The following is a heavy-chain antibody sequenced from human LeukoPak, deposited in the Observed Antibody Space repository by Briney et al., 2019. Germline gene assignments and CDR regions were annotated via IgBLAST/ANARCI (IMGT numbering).Heavy chain of an antibody. CDR1: GYTFTSYP. CDR3: ARDIMITFGGVIATKTFDY. V-gene: IGHV7-4-1*02. Sequence: GASVKVSCKASGYTFTSYPMNWVRQAPGQGLEWVGWINTNTGNPKFAQGFTGRCVFSFDTSVSTAYLQINSLKAEDTAVYYCARDIMITFGGVIATKTFDYWGQGTLVTVSS. J-gene: IGHJ4*02. CDR2: INTNTGNP. D-gene: IGHD3-16*02.